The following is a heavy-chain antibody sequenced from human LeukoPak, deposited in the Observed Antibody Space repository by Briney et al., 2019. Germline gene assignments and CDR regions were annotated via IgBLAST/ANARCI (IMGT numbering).Heavy chain of an antibody. J-gene: IGHJ6*02. CDR1: GFTFSSYE. CDR2: ISSSGSTI. D-gene: IGHD3-10*01. Sequence: PGGSLRLSCAASGFTFSSYEMNWVRQAPGKGLEWVSYISSSGSTIYYADSVKGRFTISRDNAKNSLYLQMNSLRAEDTAVYYCARDGLLWFGESPPRFIGMDGGGQGTRSPSP. CDR3: ARDGLLWFGESPPRFIGMDG. V-gene: IGHV3-48*03.